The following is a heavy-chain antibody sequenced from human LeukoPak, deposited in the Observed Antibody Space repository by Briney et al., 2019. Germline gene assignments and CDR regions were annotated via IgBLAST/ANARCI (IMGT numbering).Heavy chain of an antibody. D-gene: IGHD1-26*01. CDR2: ISYDGSNK. V-gene: IGHV3-30*03. CDR3: ARDRGSYNY. J-gene: IGHJ4*02. CDR1: GFTFSSYG. Sequence: GGSLRLSCAASGFTFSSYGMHWVRQAPGKGLEWVAVISYDGSNKYYADSVKGRFTISRDNSKNTLYLQMNSLRAEDTAVYYCARDRGSYNYWGQGTLVTVSS.